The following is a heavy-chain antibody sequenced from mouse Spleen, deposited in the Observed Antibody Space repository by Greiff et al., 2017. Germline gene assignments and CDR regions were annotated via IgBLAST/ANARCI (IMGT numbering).Heavy chain of an antibody. D-gene: IGHD1-2*01. CDR1: GFTFSSYA. CDR3: ARDYGYHDYQGFAY. V-gene: IGHV5-9*04. J-gene: IGHJ3*01. CDR2: ISSGGGNI. Sequence: EVKLVESGGGLVKLGGSLKLSCAASGFTFSSYAMSWVRQTPEKRLEWVATISSGGGNIYYPDSVKGRFTISRDNAKNTLYLQMSSLKSEDTAMYYCARDYGYHDYQGFAYWGQGTLVTVSA.